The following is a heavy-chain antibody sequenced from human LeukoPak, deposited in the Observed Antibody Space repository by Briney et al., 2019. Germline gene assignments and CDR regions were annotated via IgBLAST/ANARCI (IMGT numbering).Heavy chain of an antibody. Sequence: PGGSLRLSCAASGFTFSSYAMSWVRQAPGKGLEWVSSISSSSSYIYYADSVKGRFTISRDNAKNSLYLKMNSLRAEDTAVYYCARGLMIVVVGWFDPWGQGTLVTVSS. CDR2: ISSSSSYI. CDR1: GFTFSSYA. V-gene: IGHV3-21*01. CDR3: ARGLMIVVVGWFDP. D-gene: IGHD3-22*01. J-gene: IGHJ5*02.